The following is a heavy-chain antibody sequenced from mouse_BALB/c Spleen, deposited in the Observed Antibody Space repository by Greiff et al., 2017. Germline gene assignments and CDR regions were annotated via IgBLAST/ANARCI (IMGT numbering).Heavy chain of an antibody. Sequence: EVQLQESGPGLVKPSQSLSITCTVTGYSITSDYAWNWIRQFPGNKLEWMGYISYSGSTSYNPSLKSRISITRDTSKNQFFLQLNSVTTEDTATYYCARRQLGLFYAMDYWGQGTSVTVSS. CDR3: ARRQLGLFYAMDY. D-gene: IGHD3-1*01. CDR2: ISYSGST. J-gene: IGHJ4*01. V-gene: IGHV3-2*02. CDR1: GYSITSDYA.